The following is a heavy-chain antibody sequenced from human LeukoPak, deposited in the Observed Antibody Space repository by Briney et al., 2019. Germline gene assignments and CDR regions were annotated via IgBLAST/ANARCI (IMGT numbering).Heavy chain of an antibody. V-gene: IGHV3-21*01. Sequence: GGPLRLSCAASGFTLSSYSTNWARQAPQEGREGGSSISSRSTYIYSGASLKGRFTISRDNAQNSLYLQMNSLRAEDTAVYYCARRVASANDAFDIWGQGTMVTVSS. CDR1: GFTLSSYS. D-gene: IGHD6-13*01. J-gene: IGHJ3*02. CDR2: ISSRSTYI. CDR3: ARRVASANDAFDI.